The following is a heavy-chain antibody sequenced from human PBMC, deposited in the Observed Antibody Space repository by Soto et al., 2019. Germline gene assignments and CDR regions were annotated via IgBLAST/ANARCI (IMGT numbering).Heavy chain of an antibody. J-gene: IGHJ5*02. CDR2: IYHSGST. CDR1: GGSISSGGYS. CDR3: ARGTAIDNWFDP. D-gene: IGHD5-18*01. Sequence: SETLSLTCAVSGGSISSGGYSWSWIRQPPGKGLEWIGYIYHSGSTYYNPSLKSRVTISVDRSKNQFSLKLSSVTAADTAVYYCARGTAIDNWFDPWGQGTLVTVSS. V-gene: IGHV4-30-2*01.